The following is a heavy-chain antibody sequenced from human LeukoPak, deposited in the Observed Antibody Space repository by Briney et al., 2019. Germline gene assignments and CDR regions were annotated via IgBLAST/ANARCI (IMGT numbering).Heavy chain of an antibody. CDR3: ARDTGGYSTYSSRALDI. Sequence: SQTLSLTCTVSGASVSSGDYCWSWIRQHPGKGLEWIGYIYYSGSTSYNPSLKSRASMSVDTSKNQFSLRLSSVTAADTAVYHCARDTGGYSTYSSRALDIWGQGTMVTVSS. V-gene: IGHV4-31*03. J-gene: IGHJ3*02. CDR2: IYYSGST. D-gene: IGHD2-8*02. CDR1: GASVSSGDYC.